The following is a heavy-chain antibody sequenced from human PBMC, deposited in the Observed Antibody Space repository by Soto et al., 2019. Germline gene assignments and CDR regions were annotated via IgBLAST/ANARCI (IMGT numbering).Heavy chain of an antibody. CDR1: GDSFNDYY. Sequence: QVQLVQSGAEVRKPGASVAVSCRSSGDSFNDYYIHWVRQAPGQGFGCMGLINANGRVTKYAQKVQGWVSMTRDTSIMTVYLQLSRLRSDDTAVYYCARESGGATATLDYYYFYMDVWGTGTTVTVSS. D-gene: IGHD5-12*01. J-gene: IGHJ6*03. CDR2: INANGRVT. V-gene: IGHV1-2*04. CDR3: ARESGGATATLDYYYFYMDV.